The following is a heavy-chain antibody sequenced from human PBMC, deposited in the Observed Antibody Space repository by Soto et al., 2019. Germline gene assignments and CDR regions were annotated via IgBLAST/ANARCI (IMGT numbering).Heavy chain of an antibody. CDR3: TTVTTPSDH. D-gene: IGHD1-1*01. Sequence: PGGSLRLSCAASGVSFSNYGMHWVRQAPGKGLVWVSRITANGTNTIYADSVKGRFTVSRDNARNTVYLQMTSLRADDTAVYYCTTVTTPSDHWGRGTLVTVSS. V-gene: IGHV3-74*01. CDR2: ITANGTNT. J-gene: IGHJ4*02. CDR1: GVSFSNYG.